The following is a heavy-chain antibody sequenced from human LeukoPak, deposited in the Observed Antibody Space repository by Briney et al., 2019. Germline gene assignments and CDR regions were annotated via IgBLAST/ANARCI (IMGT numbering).Heavy chain of an antibody. CDR3: AKVGRYFDSSGYFLGTFDI. D-gene: IGHD3-22*01. CDR2: MSGSGVST. Sequence: PGGSLRLSCAASGFSFSRHAMSWVRQAPGKGLELVSAMSGSGVSTYYGDSVKARFTISRDNSKNTLYLQMNSLRAEDTAVYYCAKVGRYFDSSGYFLGTFDIWGQGTMVTVSS. CDR1: GFSFSRHA. J-gene: IGHJ3*02. V-gene: IGHV3-23*01.